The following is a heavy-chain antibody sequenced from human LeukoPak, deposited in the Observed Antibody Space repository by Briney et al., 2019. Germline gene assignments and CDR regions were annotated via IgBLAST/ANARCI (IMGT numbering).Heavy chain of an antibody. CDR1: GGSTSSSSYY. Sequence: SETLSLTCTVSGGSTSSSSYYWGWIRQPPGKGLEWTGSIYYSGSTYYNPSLKSRVTISVDTSKNQFSLKLSSVTAADTAVYYCARQTFRGNYYPHYFDYWGQGTLVTVSS. D-gene: IGHD1-26*01. V-gene: IGHV4-39*01. J-gene: IGHJ4*02. CDR3: ARQTFRGNYYPHYFDY. CDR2: IYYSGST.